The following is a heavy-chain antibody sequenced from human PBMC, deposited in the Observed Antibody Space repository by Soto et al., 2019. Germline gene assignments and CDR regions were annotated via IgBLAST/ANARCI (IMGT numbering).Heavy chain of an antibody. J-gene: IGHJ6*02. Sequence: QVQLVQSGAEVKKPGASVKVSCKSSGYTFTTYGISWVRQAPGQGLEWMGWISAYNGNTNYAQKIQGRVTMTTDTSTSTAYMELRSLRSDDTVVYYCARQQWLYYYYGMDVWGQGTTVTVSS. CDR1: GYTFTTYG. V-gene: IGHV1-18*01. D-gene: IGHD6-19*01. CDR3: ARQQWLYYYYGMDV. CDR2: ISAYNGNT.